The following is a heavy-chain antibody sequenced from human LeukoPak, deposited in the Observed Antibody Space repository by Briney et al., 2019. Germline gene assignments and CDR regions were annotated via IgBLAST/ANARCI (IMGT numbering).Heavy chain of an antibody. D-gene: IGHD5-12*01. J-gene: IGHJ4*02. Sequence: GGSLRLSCAASGFTFSSYGMHWVRQAPGKGLEGVAVISYDGSNKYYADSVKGRFTISRDNSKNTLYLQMNSLRAEDTAVYYCAKGLRGYSGYDYFDYWGQGTLVTVSS. CDR2: ISYDGSNK. CDR1: GFTFSSYG. V-gene: IGHV3-30*18. CDR3: AKGLRGYSGYDYFDY.